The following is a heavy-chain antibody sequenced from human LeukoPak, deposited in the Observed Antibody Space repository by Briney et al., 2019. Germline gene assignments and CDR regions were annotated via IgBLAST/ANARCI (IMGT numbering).Heavy chain of an antibody. D-gene: IGHD2/OR15-2a*01. CDR3: ARVGTTSNCYYYYGMDV. Sequence: GGSLRLSCAASGFTFSSYWMYWVRQAPGKGLVWVSRINSDGSTTSYADSVKGRFTISRDNAKNTLYLQMNSLRAEDTAVYYCARVGTTSNCYYYYGMDVWGQGTTVTVSS. CDR2: INSDGSTT. CDR1: GFTFSSYW. J-gene: IGHJ6*02. V-gene: IGHV3-74*01.